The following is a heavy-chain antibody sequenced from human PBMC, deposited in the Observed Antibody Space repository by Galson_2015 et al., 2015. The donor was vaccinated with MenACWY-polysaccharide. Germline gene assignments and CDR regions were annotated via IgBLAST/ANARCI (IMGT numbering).Heavy chain of an antibody. V-gene: IGHV3-43*02. Sequence: SLRLSCAASGFTFDSYAMHWVRQGPGKGLEWVSLIRGDGITTDYADSVKGRFTVSRDNSKNSLYLQMNSLRAEDTAFYYCAKDYGDFGPDFWGQGTLFTVSS. J-gene: IGHJ4*02. CDR2: IRGDGITT. CDR1: GFTFDSYA. CDR3: AKDYGDFGPDF. D-gene: IGHD3-10*01.